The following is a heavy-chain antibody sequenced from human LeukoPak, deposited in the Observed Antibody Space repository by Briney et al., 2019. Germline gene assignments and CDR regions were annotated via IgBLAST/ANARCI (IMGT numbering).Heavy chain of an antibody. D-gene: IGHD6-6*01. V-gene: IGHV3-21*01. CDR1: GFTFSSYS. J-gene: IGHJ6*03. CDR2: ISSSSSYI. Sequence: GGSLRLSCAASGFTFSSYSMNWVRQAPGKGLEWVSSISSSSSYIYYADSAKGRFTISRDNAKNSLYLQMNSLRAEDTAVYYCARDRKTSIAGMDVWGKGTTVTVSS. CDR3: ARDRKTSIAGMDV.